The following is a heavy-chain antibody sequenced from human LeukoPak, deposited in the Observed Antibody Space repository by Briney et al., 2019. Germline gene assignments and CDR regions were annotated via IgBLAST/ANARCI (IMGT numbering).Heavy chain of an antibody. J-gene: IGHJ4*02. D-gene: IGHD4-23*01. CDR3: ARDLLNEGNHLDY. Sequence: SSETLSLTCTVSGGSISSYYWSWIRQPPGKGLEWIGYIYYSGSTYYNPSLKSRVTISVDTSKNQFPLKLSSVTAADTAVYYCARDLLNEGNHLDYWGQGTLVTVSS. V-gene: IGHV4-30-4*01. CDR2: IYYSGST. CDR1: GGSISSYY.